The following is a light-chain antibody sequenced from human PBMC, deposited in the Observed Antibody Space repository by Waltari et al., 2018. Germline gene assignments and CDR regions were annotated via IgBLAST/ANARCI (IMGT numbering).Light chain of an antibody. CDR3: QTWGTGTHVV. Sequence: QPELTQSPSASASLGASVKLTCILSSGHSRYAIDWHQQQPQKGPRYLMKLNSDGSHNKGDGIPDRFSGSSSGAERYLTISSLQSEDEADYYCQTWGTGTHVVFGGGTKLTVL. CDR1: SGHSRYA. V-gene: IGLV4-69*01. J-gene: IGLJ2*01. CDR2: LNSDGSH.